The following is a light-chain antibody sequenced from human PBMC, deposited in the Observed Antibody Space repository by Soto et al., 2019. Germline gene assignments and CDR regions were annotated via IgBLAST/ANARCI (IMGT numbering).Light chain of an antibody. J-gene: IGLJ3*02. CDR2: DVS. CDR3: RSSTTSSTLV. Sequence: QSALTQPASVSGSPGQSITISCTGTNSDIGAYNYVSWYQHHPGNAPKLMIYDVSNRPSGVSNRFSGSKSGNTASLTISGLQAEDEADYYCRSSTTSSTLVFGGGTKLTVL. CDR1: NSDIGAYNY. V-gene: IGLV2-14*01.